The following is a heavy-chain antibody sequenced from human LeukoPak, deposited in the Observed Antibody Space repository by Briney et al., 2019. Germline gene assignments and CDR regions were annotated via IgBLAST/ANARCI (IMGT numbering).Heavy chain of an antibody. CDR1: GFTFSNAW. V-gene: IGHV3-15*01. CDR3: TTDIYGSGTKVPHY. D-gene: IGHD3-10*01. Sequence: GGSLRLSCAASGFTFSNAWMSWVRQAPGKGLEWVGRIKSKTDGGTTDYAAPVKGRFTISRDDSKNTLYLQMNSLKTEDTAVYYCTTDIYGSGTKVPHYWGQRTLVTVPS. J-gene: IGHJ4*02. CDR2: IKSKTDGGTT.